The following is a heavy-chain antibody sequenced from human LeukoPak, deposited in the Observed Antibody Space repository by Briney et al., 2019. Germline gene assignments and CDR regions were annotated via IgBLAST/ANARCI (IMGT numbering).Heavy chain of an antibody. J-gene: IGHJ6*03. CDR3: ARGDRAIFGVVPRYYYMDV. CDR2: IYYSGST. V-gene: IGHV4-59*01. D-gene: IGHD3-3*01. CDR1: GGSISSYY. Sequence: SETLSLTCTVSGGSISSYYWSWIRQPPGKGLEWIGYIYYSGSTNYNPSLKSRVTISVDTSKNQFSLKLSSVTAADTAVYYCARGDRAIFGVVPRYYYMDVWGKGTTVTVSS.